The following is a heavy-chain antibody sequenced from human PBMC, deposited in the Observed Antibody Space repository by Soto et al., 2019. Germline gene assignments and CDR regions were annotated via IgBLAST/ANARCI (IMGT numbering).Heavy chain of an antibody. Sequence: ASVKVSCKASGYTFTSYGISWVRQAPGQGPEWMGWISGYNGNTKFAQQFQGRVTMTTDTSTSTAYMELRSLRSDDTAVYYCARGSIFSNWFDPWGQGTLVTVSS. CDR1: GYTFTSYG. CDR3: ARGSIFSNWFDP. V-gene: IGHV1-18*01. D-gene: IGHD3-9*01. J-gene: IGHJ5*02. CDR2: ISGYNGNT.